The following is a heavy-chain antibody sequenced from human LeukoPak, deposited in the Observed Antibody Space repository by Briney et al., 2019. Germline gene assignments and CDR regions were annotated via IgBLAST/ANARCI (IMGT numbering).Heavy chain of an antibody. J-gene: IGHJ4*02. CDR1: GFTFGTSA. D-gene: IGHD6-13*01. CDR3: AKGSLGSWYYFDY. CDR2: FGRSGSDT. Sequence: GGSVRLSCAASGFTFGTSAMSWVRQAPGKGPEWVSTFGRSGSDTYYSDSVKGRFTIFRDNSKNTLYLQMNSLRDEDTAVYYCAKGSLGSWYYFDYWGQGTLVTVSS. V-gene: IGHV3-23*01.